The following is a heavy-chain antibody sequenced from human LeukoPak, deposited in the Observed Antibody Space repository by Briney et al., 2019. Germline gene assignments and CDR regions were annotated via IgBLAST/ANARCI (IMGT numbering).Heavy chain of an antibody. CDR1: GFTFTDFG. V-gene: IGHV3-21*01. D-gene: IGHD2/OR15-2a*01. J-gene: IGHJ4*02. CDR3: ADFQTMGVKPFDS. Sequence: PGGSLRLSCVASGFTFTDFGMNWVRQAPGKGLEWVSSISPSSRSIYYADSVKGRFTISRDNAKNSLYLQMESLRVEDTAVYYCADFQTMGVKPFDSWGQGTLVTVSS. CDR2: ISPSSRSI.